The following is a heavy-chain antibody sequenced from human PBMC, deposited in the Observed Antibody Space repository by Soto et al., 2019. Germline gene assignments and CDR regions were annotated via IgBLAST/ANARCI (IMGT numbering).Heavy chain of an antibody. V-gene: IGHV3-23*01. J-gene: IGHJ3*02. CDR2: ISGTAGKT. CDR1: GFIFTRYA. D-gene: IGHD6-19*01. Sequence: GGSLRLSCAASGFIFTRYAMAWVRQVPGKGLEWLAGISGTAGKTYYLDSVKGRFTISRDTSRNTVFLQMNSLRADDTAIYFCAGRTVASSWTSDIWGQGTMVTVSS. CDR3: AGRTVASSWTSDI.